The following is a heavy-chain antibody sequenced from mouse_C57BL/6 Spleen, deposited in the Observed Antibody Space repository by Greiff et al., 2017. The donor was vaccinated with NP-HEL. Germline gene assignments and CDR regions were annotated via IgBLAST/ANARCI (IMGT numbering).Heavy chain of an antibody. CDR3: ARADGYYWYFDV. Sequence: QVQLQQSGPELVKPGASVKISCKASGYSFTSYYIHWVKQRHGQGLEWIGWIYPGSGNTKYNEKFKGKATLTADTSSSTAYMELSSLTSEDSAVYYCARADGYYWYFDVWGTGTTVTVSS. D-gene: IGHD2-3*01. V-gene: IGHV1-66*01. CDR1: GYSFTSYY. J-gene: IGHJ1*03. CDR2: IYPGSGNT.